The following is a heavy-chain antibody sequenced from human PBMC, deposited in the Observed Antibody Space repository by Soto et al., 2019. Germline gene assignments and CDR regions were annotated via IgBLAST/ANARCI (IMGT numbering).Heavy chain of an antibody. V-gene: IGHV3-33*01. CDR3: ARDFKGFGAPRYYYGMDV. J-gene: IGHJ6*02. CDR1: GFTFSSYG. D-gene: IGHD3-10*01. CDR2: IWYDGSNK. Sequence: GGSLRLSCAASGFTFSSYGMHWVRQAPGKGLEWVAVIWYDGSNKYYADSVKGRFTISRDNSKNTLYLQMNSLRAEDTAVYYCARDFKGFGAPRYYYGMDVWGQGTTVTVSS.